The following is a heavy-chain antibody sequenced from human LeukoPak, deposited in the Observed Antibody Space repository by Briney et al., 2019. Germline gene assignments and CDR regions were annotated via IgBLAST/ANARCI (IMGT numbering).Heavy chain of an antibody. J-gene: IGHJ4*02. CDR2: ISGSGGST. CDR3: AKDHDILTGYYNFDY. CDR1: GFTFSSYA. D-gene: IGHD3-9*01. V-gene: IGHV3-23*01. Sequence: PGGSLRLSCAAPGFTFSSYAMSWVRQAPGKGLEWVSAISGSGGSTYYADSVKGRFTISRDNSKNTLYLQMNSLRAEDTVVYYCAKDHDILTGYYNFDYWGQGTLVTVSS.